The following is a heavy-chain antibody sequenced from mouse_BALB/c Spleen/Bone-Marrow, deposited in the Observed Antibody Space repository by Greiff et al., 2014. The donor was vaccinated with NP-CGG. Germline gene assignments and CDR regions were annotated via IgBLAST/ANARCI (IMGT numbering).Heavy chain of an antibody. J-gene: IGHJ4*01. CDR2: ISSGGSNT. CDR1: GFTFSSYG. Sequence: EVKLVESGGDLVKPGGSLKLSCAASGFTFSSYGMSWGRQTPDKRLEWVATISSGGSNTYYPDSVKGRFTISRDNAKNTLYLQMSSLKSEDTAMYYCARHQRYYAMDYWGQGTSFTVSS. V-gene: IGHV5-6*02. CDR3: ARHQRYYAMDY.